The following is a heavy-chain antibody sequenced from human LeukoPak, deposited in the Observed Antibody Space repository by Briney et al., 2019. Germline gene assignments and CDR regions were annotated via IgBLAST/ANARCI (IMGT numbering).Heavy chain of an antibody. CDR2: ISSSGSTI. CDR3: AREGSSGSYYYGMDV. CDR1: GFTFSSYE. Sequence: GGSLRLSCAASGFTFSSYEMNWVPQAPGKGLEGVSYISSSGSTIYYADSVKGRFTISRDNAKNSLYLQMNSLRAEDTAVYYCAREGSSGSYYYGMDVWGQGTTVTVSS. J-gene: IGHJ6*02. V-gene: IGHV3-48*03. D-gene: IGHD3-22*01.